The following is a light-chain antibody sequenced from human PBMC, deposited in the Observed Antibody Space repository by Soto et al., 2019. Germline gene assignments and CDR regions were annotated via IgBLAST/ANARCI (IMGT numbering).Light chain of an antibody. J-gene: IGKJ2*01. CDR1: QSVGSTF. V-gene: IGKV3-20*01. CDR3: QQYDTLPYT. Sequence: ENVLTQSPGTLSLSPGERATLSCRASQSVGSTFLAWFQQKPGQAPRLLIYAASSRATGIPDRFSGCGSGTDFTLTISRLEPEDFAVYYCQQYDTLPYTFGQGTKLEIK. CDR2: AAS.